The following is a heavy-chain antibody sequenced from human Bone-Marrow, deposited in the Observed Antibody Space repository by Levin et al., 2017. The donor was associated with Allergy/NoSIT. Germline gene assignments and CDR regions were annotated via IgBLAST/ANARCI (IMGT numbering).Heavy chain of an antibody. Sequence: GGSLRLSCAASGFTFSSYEMNWVRQAPGKGLEWVSYISSSGSTIYYADSVKGRFTISRDNAKNSLYLQMNSLRAEDTAVYYCARSDYSNSRYYYYYMDVWGKGTTVTVSS. D-gene: IGHD4-11*01. J-gene: IGHJ6*03. V-gene: IGHV3-48*03. CDR3: ARSDYSNSRYYYYYMDV. CDR2: ISSSGSTI. CDR1: GFTFSSYE.